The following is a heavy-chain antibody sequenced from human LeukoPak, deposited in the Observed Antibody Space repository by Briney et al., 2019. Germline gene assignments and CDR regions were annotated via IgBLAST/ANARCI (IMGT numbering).Heavy chain of an antibody. CDR3: ARHSPIAAIGTFDY. CDR1: DGSISGYF. V-gene: IGHV4-59*08. J-gene: IGHJ4*02. Sequence: SETLSLTCTVSDGSISGYFWSWIRLPPGKGLEWIGYVYYSGSTNYNPSLKSRVTISVDTSKKQFTLNLSSVTAADTAMYYCARHSPIAAIGTFDYWGQGTLVTVSS. CDR2: VYYSGST. D-gene: IGHD6-13*01.